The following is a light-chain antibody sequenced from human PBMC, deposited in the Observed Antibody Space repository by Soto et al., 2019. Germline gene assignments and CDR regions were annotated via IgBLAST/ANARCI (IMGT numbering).Light chain of an antibody. CDR1: SSDVGGSNY. Sequence: QSALTQPASVSGSPGQSIPISCTGTSSDVGGSNYVSWYQQHPGIAPKLLIYGVTNRPSGVSTRFSGSKSGNKASLTISGLQAEDAADYHCSSYTSASTLLYLFGTGTKLTVL. CDR2: GVT. J-gene: IGLJ1*01. CDR3: SSYTSASTLLYL. V-gene: IGLV2-14*01.